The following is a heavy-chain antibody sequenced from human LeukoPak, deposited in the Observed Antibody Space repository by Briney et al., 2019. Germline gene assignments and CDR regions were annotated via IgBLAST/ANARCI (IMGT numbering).Heavy chain of an antibody. D-gene: IGHD1-26*01. CDR1: GFTFGFGAYA. V-gene: IGHV3-30*18. CDR2: ISYDGSNK. Sequence: GGSLRLSCAASGFTFGFGAYAMSWVRQAPGKGLEWVAVISYDGSNKYYADSVKGRFTISRDNSKNTLYLQMNSLRAEDTAVYYCAKVRGSYYGGFDYWGQGTLVTVSS. CDR3: AKVRGSYYGGFDY. J-gene: IGHJ4*02.